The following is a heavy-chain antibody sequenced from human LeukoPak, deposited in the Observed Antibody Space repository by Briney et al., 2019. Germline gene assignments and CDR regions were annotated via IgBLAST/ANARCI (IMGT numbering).Heavy chain of an antibody. CDR1: GISFSSYA. CDR2: ISGSGGST. J-gene: IGHJ4*02. CDR3: AKSRGRTTVTTHDY. Sequence: PGGSLRLSCAASGISFSSYAMSWVRQAPGKGLEWVSGISGSGGSTYYADSVKGRFTISRDNSKNTLYLQMNSLRAEDTAVYSCAKSRGRTTVTTHDYWGQGTLVTVSS. D-gene: IGHD4-17*01. V-gene: IGHV3-23*01.